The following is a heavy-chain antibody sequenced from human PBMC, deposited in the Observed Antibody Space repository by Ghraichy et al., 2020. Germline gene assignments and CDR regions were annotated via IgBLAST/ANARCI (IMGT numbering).Heavy chain of an antibody. CDR1: GFTFSSYA. V-gene: IGHV3-64D*06. J-gene: IGHJ3*02. D-gene: IGHD3-3*01. CDR2: ISSNGGST. Sequence: GESLNISCSASGFTFSSYAMHWVRQAPGKGLEYVSAISSNGGSTYYADSVKGRFTISRDNSKNTLYLQMSSLRAEDTAVYYCVKDLNPEWLGAFDIWGQGTMVTVSS. CDR3: VKDLNPEWLGAFDI.